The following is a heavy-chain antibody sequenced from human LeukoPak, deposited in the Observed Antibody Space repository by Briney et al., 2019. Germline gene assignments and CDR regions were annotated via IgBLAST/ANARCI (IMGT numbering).Heavy chain of an antibody. D-gene: IGHD2-2*02. J-gene: IGHJ4*02. Sequence: ASVKVSCKASGYTFTSFDINWVRQATGQGLEWMGWMNPNSGNTGYAKSFQGRVTMTRDASRSTAYMELSSLRSDDTAVYYCARGTPYCSSASCYNYWGQGTLVTVSS. CDR1: GYTFTSFD. V-gene: IGHV1-8*01. CDR3: ARGTPYCSSASCYNY. CDR2: MNPNSGNT.